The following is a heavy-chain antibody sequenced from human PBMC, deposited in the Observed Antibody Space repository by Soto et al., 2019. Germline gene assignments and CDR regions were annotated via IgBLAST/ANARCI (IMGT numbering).Heavy chain of an antibody. CDR3: ARLDYDLSFGHYGLDV. Sequence: KPSETLSLTCTVSGGSISSGGYYWSWIRQHPGKGLEWIGYIYYSGSTFYNPSLKSRVTISVDTSRNQFSLKLSSVAAADTAVYYCARLDYDLSFGHYGLDVWGPGTTVTVSS. CDR1: GGSISSGGYY. V-gene: IGHV4-31*03. D-gene: IGHD3-3*01. J-gene: IGHJ6*02. CDR2: IYYSGST.